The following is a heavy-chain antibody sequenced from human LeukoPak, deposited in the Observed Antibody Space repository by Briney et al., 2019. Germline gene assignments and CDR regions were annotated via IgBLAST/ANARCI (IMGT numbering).Heavy chain of an antibody. CDR1: GYTFTSYD. Sequence: ASVKVSCKASGYTFTSYDINWVRQATGQGLEWMGWMNPNSGNTGYAQKFQGRVTMTRNTSISTAYMELSSLRSEDTAVYYCAGGYYDYVWGSYAGGYWGQGTLVTVSS. CDR3: AGGYYDYVWGSYAGGY. CDR2: MNPNSGNT. D-gene: IGHD3-16*01. V-gene: IGHV1-8*01. J-gene: IGHJ4*02.